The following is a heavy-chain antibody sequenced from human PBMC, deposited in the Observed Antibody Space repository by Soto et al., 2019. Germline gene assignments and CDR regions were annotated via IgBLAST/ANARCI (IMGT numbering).Heavy chain of an antibody. CDR3: ARKVPGSTSRPNYWYFDL. D-gene: IGHD3-10*01. CDR2: ISGGGDTT. CDR1: GFTFINYA. V-gene: IGHV3-23*01. Sequence: EVQLLESGGGLVQPGGSLRLSCAGSGFTFINYAMNWVRQAPGKGLEWVSAISGGGDTTFFADSVRGRFTLSRDNSKNTVTLQMNSLGVDDTAVYYCARKVPGSTSRPNYWYFDLWGRGTLVTVS. J-gene: IGHJ2*01.